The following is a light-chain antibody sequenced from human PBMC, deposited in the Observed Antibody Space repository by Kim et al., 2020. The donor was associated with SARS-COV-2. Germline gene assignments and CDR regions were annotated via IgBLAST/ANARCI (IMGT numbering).Light chain of an antibody. CDR2: GKN. CDR1: SLRSYY. V-gene: IGLV3-19*01. CDR3: KSRESSGNNLV. Sequence: SSELTQDPAVSVALGQTVRITCQGDSLRSYYASWYQQKPGQALVLVIYGKNNRPSGIPDRFSGSSSGNTASLTITGAQAEDEADYYCKSRESSGNNLVFG. J-gene: IGLJ2*01.